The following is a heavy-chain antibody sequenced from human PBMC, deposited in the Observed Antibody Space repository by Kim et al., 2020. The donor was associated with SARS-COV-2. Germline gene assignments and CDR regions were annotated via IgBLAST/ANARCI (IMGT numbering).Heavy chain of an antibody. CDR3: ARAGPRHAFDI. J-gene: IGHJ3*02. CDR2: IYYSGST. V-gene: IGHV4-59*01. D-gene: IGHD3-10*01. CDR1: GGSISSYY. Sequence: SETLSLTCTVSGGSISSYYWSWIRQPPGKGLEWIGYIYYSGSTNYNPSLKSRVTISVDTSKNQFSLKLSSVTAADTAVYYCARAGPRHAFDIWGQRTMVTVSS.